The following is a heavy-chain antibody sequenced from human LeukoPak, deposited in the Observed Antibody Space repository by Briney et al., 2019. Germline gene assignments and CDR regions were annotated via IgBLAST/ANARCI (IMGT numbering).Heavy chain of an antibody. D-gene: IGHD1-26*01. Sequence: SSETLSLTCTVSGGSISSYYWSWIRQPPGKGLEWIGYIYYSGSTNYNPSLKSRVTISVDTSKNQFSLKLSSVTAADTAVYYCARVLDLGLTGIVGAAQDAFDIWGQGTMVTVSS. J-gene: IGHJ3*02. CDR2: IYYSGST. CDR3: ARVLDLGLTGIVGAAQDAFDI. V-gene: IGHV4-59*01. CDR1: GGSISSYY.